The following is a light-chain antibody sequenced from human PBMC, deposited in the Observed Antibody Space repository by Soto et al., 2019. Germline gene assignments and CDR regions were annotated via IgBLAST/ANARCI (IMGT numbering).Light chain of an antibody. Sequence: ELVLTQSPGTLSLSAGDRATLSCRASQSVSSSYLAWYQQKPGQAPRLLIYGASSRATGIPDRFSGSGSGTDFTLTISRLEPEDFAVYYCQQYGSSLTWTFGQGTKVDIK. CDR1: QSVSSSY. V-gene: IGKV3-20*01. J-gene: IGKJ1*01. CDR3: QQYGSSLTWT. CDR2: GAS.